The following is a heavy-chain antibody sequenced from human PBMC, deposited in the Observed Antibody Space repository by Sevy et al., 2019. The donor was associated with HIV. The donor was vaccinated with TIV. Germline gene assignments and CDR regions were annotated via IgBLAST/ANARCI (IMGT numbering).Heavy chain of an antibody. J-gene: IGHJ4*02. CDR1: GFTFSRYG. CDR3: AKDSVARNLHFDY. CDR2: IRFDGNNK. V-gene: IGHV3-30*02. D-gene: IGHD6-19*01. Sequence: GGSLRLSCAASGFTFSRYGMHWVRQAPGKGLEWVASIRFDGNNKHYVDSVMGRFTISRDDSKNTLYLQMNSLRSEDTAVYYCAKDSVARNLHFDYWGQGARSPSPQ.